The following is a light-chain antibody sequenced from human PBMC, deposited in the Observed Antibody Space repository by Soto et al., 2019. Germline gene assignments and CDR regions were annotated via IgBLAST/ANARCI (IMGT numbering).Light chain of an antibody. V-gene: IGLV1-44*01. J-gene: IGLJ2*01. CDR2: SNN. CDR1: SSNIGRNT. Sequence: QSVLTQPRSGSGTPGQRVTICCSGSSSNIGRNTVNWYQQLPRTAPKLLIHSNNQRPSGVPDRFSGSKSGTSASLAISGLQSEDEADYYCAAWDDSLNGVLFGGGTKLTVL. CDR3: AAWDDSLNGVL.